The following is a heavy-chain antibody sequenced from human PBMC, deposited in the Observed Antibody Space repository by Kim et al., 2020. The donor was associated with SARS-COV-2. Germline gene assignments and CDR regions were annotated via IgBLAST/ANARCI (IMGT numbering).Heavy chain of an antibody. CDR1: GFTFSRYW. Sequence: GGSLRLSCAASGFTFSRYWMHWVRQAPRKGLVWLSRINGDGSSSTYADSVQGRFTVSRDNAKNTLFLHMNSLRAEDTAFYYCIRGYSGTYRSDYWGQGTLVTVSS. CDR2: INGDGSSS. CDR3: IRGYSGTYRSDY. J-gene: IGHJ4*02. D-gene: IGHD1-26*01. V-gene: IGHV3-74*01.